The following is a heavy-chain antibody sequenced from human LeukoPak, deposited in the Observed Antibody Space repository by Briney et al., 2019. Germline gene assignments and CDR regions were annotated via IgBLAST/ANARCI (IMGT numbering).Heavy chain of an antibody. Sequence: KPSETLSLTCTVSGGSISSYYWSWIRQPPGKGLEWIGYIYYSGSTSYNPSLKSRVTISVDTSKNQFSLKLSSVTAADTAVYYCARVSPDYGDPPTFDYWGQGTLVTVSS. CDR2: IYYSGST. V-gene: IGHV4-59*01. D-gene: IGHD4-17*01. CDR3: ARVSPDYGDPPTFDY. J-gene: IGHJ4*02. CDR1: GGSISSYY.